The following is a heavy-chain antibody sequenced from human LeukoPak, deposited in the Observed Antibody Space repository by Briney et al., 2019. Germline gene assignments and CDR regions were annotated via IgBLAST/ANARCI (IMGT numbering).Heavy chain of an antibody. CDR2: INPSGGST. J-gene: IGHJ3*02. V-gene: IGHV1-46*03. D-gene: IGHD6-19*01. Sequence: ASVKVSCKASGGTFSSYAISWVRQAPGQGLEGMGIINPSGGSTSYAQKFQGRVTMTRDMSTSTVYMELSSLRSEDTAVYYCARDRGSSGWLAFDIWGQGTMVTVSS. CDR3: ARDRGSSGWLAFDI. CDR1: GGTFSSYA.